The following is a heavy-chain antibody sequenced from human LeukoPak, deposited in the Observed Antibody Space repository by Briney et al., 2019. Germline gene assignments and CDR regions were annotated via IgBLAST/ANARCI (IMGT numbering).Heavy chain of an antibody. CDR1: GFTNAW. CDR2: IGITIDGGTT. CDR3: TAYRAGKWPPHFNC. D-gene: IGHD5-12*01. Sequence: PGGSLRLSCAASGFTNAWMSWVRQAPGKGLEWVARIGITIDGGTTDYAAPVKGRFTISRDDSENTLSLQMNSLKTEDTAVYYCTAYRAGKWPPHFNCWGRGTLVTVSS. J-gene: IGHJ4*02. V-gene: IGHV3-15*04.